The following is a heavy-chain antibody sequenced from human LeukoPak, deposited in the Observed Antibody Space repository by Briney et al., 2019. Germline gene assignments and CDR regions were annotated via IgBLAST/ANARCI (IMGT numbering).Heavy chain of an antibody. Sequence: ASVKVLCKVSGNPLTHLSLHWVPQAPGKGLEWVGDFDRDEDEALYAQKLQGRYTMTEEKSTERVYMELSRLRLEGTAVYYCAKEGYLASLESWGQGTLVSVSS. CDR1: GNPLTHLS. CDR2: FDRDEDEA. V-gene: IGHV1-24*01. J-gene: IGHJ4*02. D-gene: IGHD2-2*01. CDR3: AKEGYLASLES.